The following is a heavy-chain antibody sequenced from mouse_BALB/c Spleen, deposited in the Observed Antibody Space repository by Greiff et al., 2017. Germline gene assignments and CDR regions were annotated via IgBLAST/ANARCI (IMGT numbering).Heavy chain of an antibody. CDR3: ARRVSSYYYAMDY. V-gene: IGHV5-17*02. D-gene: IGHD2-10*02. CDR1: GFTFSSFG. Sequence: EVHLVESGGGLVQPGGSRKLSCAASGFTFSSFGMHWVRQAPEKGLEWVAYISSGSSTIYYADTVKGRFTISRDNPKNTLFLQMTSLRSEDTAMYYCARRVSSYYYAMDYWGQGTSVTVSS. CDR2: ISSGSSTI. J-gene: IGHJ4*01.